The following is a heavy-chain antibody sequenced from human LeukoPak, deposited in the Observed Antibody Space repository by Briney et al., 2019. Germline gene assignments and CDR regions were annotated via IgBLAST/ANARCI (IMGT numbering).Heavy chain of an antibody. D-gene: IGHD3-10*01. CDR3: ASELFGSGSCPDY. Sequence: GRSLRLSCAVSGITFNAIHWVRQAPCKGLEWVALTWYDGSNQYYADSVKGRFTISRDNSKNMVYLHMNSLRADDTAVYYCASELFGSGSCPDYWGQGTLVTVSS. V-gene: IGHV3-33*01. CDR2: TWYDGSNQ. J-gene: IGHJ4*02. CDR1: GITFNA.